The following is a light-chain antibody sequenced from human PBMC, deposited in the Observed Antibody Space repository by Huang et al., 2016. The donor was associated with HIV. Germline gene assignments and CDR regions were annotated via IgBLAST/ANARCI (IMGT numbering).Light chain of an antibody. V-gene: IGKV3-11*01. CDR3: QQRFKWPRT. J-gene: IGKJ1*01. CDR2: DAS. CDR1: QSGRSF. Sequence: EIVLTQSPATLSLSPGERATISCRASQSGRSFLAWYQQKPGQAPRLLIFDASHRATGIPARFSGIGSGTDFTLTISSLEPEDFAVYYCQQRFKWPRTFGQGTKVEIK.